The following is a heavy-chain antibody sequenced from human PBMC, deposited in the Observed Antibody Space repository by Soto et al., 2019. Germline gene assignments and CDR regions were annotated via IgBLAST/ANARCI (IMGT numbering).Heavy chain of an antibody. V-gene: IGHV2-5*01. Sequence: GSGPTLVNPTQTLTLTCSFSGFSLTSSGVGVGWFRQPPGKALEWLGLIYWNDDDRYRASLHSRLTITKDTSKNQVVLTMTNMDPVDTATYYCAHRPGGSGFRYYFDYWGQGTLVTVSS. CDR3: AHRPGGSGFRYYFDY. CDR1: GFSLTSSGVG. D-gene: IGHD6-19*01. CDR2: IYWNDDD. J-gene: IGHJ4*02.